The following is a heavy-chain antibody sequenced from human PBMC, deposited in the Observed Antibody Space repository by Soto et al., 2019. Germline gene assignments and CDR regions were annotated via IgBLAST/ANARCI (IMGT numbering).Heavy chain of an antibody. Sequence: EVQLVESGGGLVQPGGSLRLSCAASGFTFSSYWMHWVRQAPGKGLVWVSRTNSDGSSTSYADSVKGRFTISRDNAKNTLYLQMNSLRAEDTAVYYCARRSITGTRGYGMDVWGQGTTVTVSS. D-gene: IGHD1-20*01. V-gene: IGHV3-74*01. CDR3: ARRSITGTRGYGMDV. CDR2: TNSDGSST. CDR1: GFTFSSYW. J-gene: IGHJ6*02.